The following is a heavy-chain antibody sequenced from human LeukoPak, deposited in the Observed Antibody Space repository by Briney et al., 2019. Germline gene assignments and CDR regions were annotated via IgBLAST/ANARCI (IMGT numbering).Heavy chain of an antibody. CDR2: ISSSGSTI. CDR1: GFTFSSYE. V-gene: IGHV3-48*03. D-gene: IGHD6-6*01. J-gene: IGHJ4*02. Sequence: GGSLRLSCAAYGFTFSSYEMNWVRQAPGKGLEWVSYISSSGSTIYYADSVKGRFTISRDNAKNSLYLQMNSLRAEDTAVYYCARDFAARRGAGGDYWGQGTLVTVSS. CDR3: ARDFAARRGAGGDY.